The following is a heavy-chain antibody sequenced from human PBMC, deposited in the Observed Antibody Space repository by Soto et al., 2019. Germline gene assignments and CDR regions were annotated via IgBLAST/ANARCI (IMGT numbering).Heavy chain of an antibody. J-gene: IGHJ4*02. CDR3: ASCPSRDPYCKFFDY. V-gene: IGHV1-3*01. CDR2: INAGNGNI. Sequence: ASVKVSCKSSGCTFTNYAVQWVRPATGQRNEWMGWINAGNGNIKYSEKFQGRVTITRDTSASTADMDLSSLRSEDTAVYYCASCPSRDPYCKFFDYWGQGTLVTVSS. CDR1: GCTFTNYA. D-gene: IGHD2-21*02.